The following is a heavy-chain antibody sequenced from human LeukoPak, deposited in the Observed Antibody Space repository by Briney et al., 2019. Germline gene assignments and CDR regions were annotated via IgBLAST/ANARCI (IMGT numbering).Heavy chain of an antibody. CDR2: IYYSGST. V-gene: IGHV4-59*01. D-gene: IGHD6-19*01. CDR3: ARVFKGLVGVFDY. J-gene: IGHJ4*02. CDR1: GVSISSYY. Sequence: SETLSLTCTVSGVSISSYYWSWIRQPPGKGLEWIGYIYYSGSTNYNPSLKSRVTISVDTSKNQFSLKLSSVTAADTAVYYCARVFKGLVGVFDYWGQGTLVTVSS.